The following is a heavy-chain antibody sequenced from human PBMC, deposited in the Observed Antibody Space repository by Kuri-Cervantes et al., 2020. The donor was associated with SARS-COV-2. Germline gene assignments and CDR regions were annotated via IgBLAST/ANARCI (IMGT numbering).Heavy chain of an antibody. D-gene: IGHD3-3*01. Sequence: SVKVSCKASGGTFSRYALNWVRQAPGQGLEWMGGIIPIFGTANYAQKFQGRVTITADESTSTAYMELSSLRSEDTAVYYCARDREKGYDFWSGYYTYYYYGMDVWGQGTTVTVSS. J-gene: IGHJ6*02. CDR1: GGTFSRYA. V-gene: IGHV1-69*13. CDR2: IIPIFGTA. CDR3: ARDREKGYDFWSGYYTYYYYGMDV.